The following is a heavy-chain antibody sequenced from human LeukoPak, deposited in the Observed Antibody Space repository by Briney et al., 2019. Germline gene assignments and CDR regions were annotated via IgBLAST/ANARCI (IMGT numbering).Heavy chain of an antibody. J-gene: IGHJ5*02. Sequence: PGGSLRLSCAASGFTFSSYSMSWIRQAPGKGLEWVSYISSSGSTIYYADSVKGRFTISRDNAKNSLYLQMNSLRAEDTAMYYCAGYGDYPRWFDPWGQGTLVTVSS. CDR3: AGYGDYPRWFDP. V-gene: IGHV3-48*04. D-gene: IGHD4-17*01. CDR1: GFTFSSYS. CDR2: ISSSGSTI.